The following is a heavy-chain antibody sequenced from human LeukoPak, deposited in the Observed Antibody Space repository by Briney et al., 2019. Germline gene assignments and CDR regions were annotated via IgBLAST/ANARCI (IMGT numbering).Heavy chain of an antibody. CDR3: TSSYYYYMDV. CDR1: GFTFSGSA. V-gene: IGHV3-73*01. Sequence: GGSRRLSCAASGFTFSGSAMHWVGRASGKGLGWFGRIRSKANSYATAYAASVKGRFTISRDDSKNTAYLQMNSLKTEDTAVYYCTSSYYYYMDVWGKGTTVTVSS. J-gene: IGHJ6*03. CDR2: IRSKANSYAT.